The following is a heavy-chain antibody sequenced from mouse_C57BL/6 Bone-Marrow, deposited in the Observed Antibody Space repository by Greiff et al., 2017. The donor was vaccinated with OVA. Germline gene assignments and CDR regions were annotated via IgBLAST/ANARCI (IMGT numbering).Heavy chain of an antibody. CDR2: IDPENGDT. D-gene: IGHD4-1*01. CDR3: TTNCVGPDAMDY. V-gene: IGHV14-4*01. J-gene: IGHJ4*01. Sequence: VQLQQSGAELVRPGASVKLSCTASGFNIKDDYMHWVKQRPEQGLEWIGWIDPENGDTEYASKFQGKATITADNTSNTAYLQLSSLTSEDTAVYYCTTNCVGPDAMDYWGQGTSVTVSS. CDR1: GFNIKDDY.